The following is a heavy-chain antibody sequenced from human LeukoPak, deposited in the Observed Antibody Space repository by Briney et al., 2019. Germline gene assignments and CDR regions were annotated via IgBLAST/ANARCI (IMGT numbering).Heavy chain of an antibody. CDR1: GGSISSSSYY. D-gene: IGHD2-15*01. J-gene: IGHJ6*02. CDR2: IYYSGST. Sequence: SETLSLTCTVSGGSISSSSYYWGWIRQPPGKGLEWIGSIYYSGSTYYNPSLKSRVTISVDTSKNQFSLKLSSVTAADTAVYYCARHGTEVVAAMTDYGMDVWGQGTTVTVSS. CDR3: ARHGTEVVAAMTDYGMDV. V-gene: IGHV4-39*01.